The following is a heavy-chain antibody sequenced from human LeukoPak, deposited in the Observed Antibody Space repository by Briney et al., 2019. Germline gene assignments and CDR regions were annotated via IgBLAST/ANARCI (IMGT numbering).Heavy chain of an antibody. V-gene: IGHV3-23*01. CDR2: ISGSGGST. D-gene: IGHD2-8*01. J-gene: IGHJ4*02. Sequence: PGGSLRLSCAASGFIFGSYAMSWVRQAPGKGLEWVSTISGSGGSTYYADSVKGRFTISRDNSKNTVYLQMNSLRAEDTAVYYCAKDRPRINDVCHGDFDYWGQGTLVTVSS. CDR1: GFIFGSYA. CDR3: AKDRPRINDVCHGDFDY.